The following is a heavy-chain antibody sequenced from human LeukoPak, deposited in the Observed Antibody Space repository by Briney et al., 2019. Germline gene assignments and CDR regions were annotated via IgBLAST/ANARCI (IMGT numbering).Heavy chain of an antibody. CDR2: INHSGST. CDR3: APRKGDFWSGYENWFDP. J-gene: IGHJ5*02. V-gene: IGHV4-34*08. CDR1: GFTFSTYY. Sequence: GSLRLSCAASGFTFSTYYMSWVRQPPGKGLEWIGEINHSGSTNYNPSLKSRVTISVDTSKNQFSLKLSSVTAADTAVYYCAPRKGDFWSGYENWFDPWGQGTLVTVSS. D-gene: IGHD3-3*01.